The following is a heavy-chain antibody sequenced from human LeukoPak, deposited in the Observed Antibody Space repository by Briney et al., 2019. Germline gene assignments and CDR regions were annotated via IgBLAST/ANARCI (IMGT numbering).Heavy chain of an antibody. V-gene: IGHV1-18*01. D-gene: IGHD1-20*01. CDR3: ARSYNWNANFDY. J-gene: IGHJ4*02. CDR1: GYTFTSYS. CDR2: IITYNANT. Sequence: GASVKVSCKASGYTFTSYSISWVRQAPGQGLEWMGWIITYNANTNYAQKLQGRVTMTTDTSTSTAYMELRSLRSDDTAVYYCARSYNWNANFDYWGQGTLVTVSS.